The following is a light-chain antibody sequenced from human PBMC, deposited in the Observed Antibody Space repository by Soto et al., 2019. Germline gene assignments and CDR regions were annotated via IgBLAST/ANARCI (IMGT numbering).Light chain of an antibody. Sequence: QSVLTHPPSVSRAPGQTVTISSTGSSSNIVAGFDVHRYQQGPGTAPQLVLYSNTARPSGVPDRFAGSRSGSSGSLAITGLQPEEEADYYCQSYDSGVTGSVFGTGTKVTVL. CDR2: SNT. V-gene: IGLV1-40*01. CDR3: QSYDSGVTGSV. CDR1: SSNIVAGFD. J-gene: IGLJ1*01.